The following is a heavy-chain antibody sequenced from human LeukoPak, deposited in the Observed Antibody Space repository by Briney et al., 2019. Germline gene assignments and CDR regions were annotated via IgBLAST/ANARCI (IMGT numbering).Heavy chain of an antibody. D-gene: IGHD4-23*01. CDR2: IIPIFGTV. V-gene: IGHV1-69*05. CDR1: GGTFSSYA. Sequence: ASVKVSCKASGGTFSSYAISWVRQAPGQGLGWMGGIIPIFGTVNYAQKFQGRVTITTDESTSTAYMELSSLRSEDTAVYYCAATVGVSLGYYYMDVWGKGTTVTVSS. CDR3: AATVGVSLGYYYMDV. J-gene: IGHJ6*03.